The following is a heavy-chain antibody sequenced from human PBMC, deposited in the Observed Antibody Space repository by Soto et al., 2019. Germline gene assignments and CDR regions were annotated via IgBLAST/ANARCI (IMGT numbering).Heavy chain of an antibody. CDR2: ISGSGGST. D-gene: IGHD3-22*01. CDR1: GFTFSSYA. Sequence: GGSLRLSCAASGFTFSSYAMSWVRQAPGKGLEWVSAISGSGGSTYYADSVKGRFTISRDNSKNTLYLQMNSLRAEDTAVYYCAKDLGSITMIVVPNMDYWRQGTLVTVSS. V-gene: IGHV3-23*01. CDR3: AKDLGSITMIVVPNMDY. J-gene: IGHJ4*02.